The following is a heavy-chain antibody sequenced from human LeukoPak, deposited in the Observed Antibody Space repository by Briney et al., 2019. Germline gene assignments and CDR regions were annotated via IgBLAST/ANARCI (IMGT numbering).Heavy chain of an antibody. V-gene: IGHV5-51*01. CDR3: TRRVGATQYYFDY. CDR1: GYSFTSYW. D-gene: IGHD1-26*01. J-gene: IGHJ4*02. Sequence: GESLKISCKGSGYSFTSYWIGWVRQMPGKGLEWMGIIYPGNSDTRYSPSFQGQVTISADKSISTAYLQWSSLKASDTAMYYCTRRVGATQYYFDYWGQGTLVTVSS. CDR2: IYPGNSDT.